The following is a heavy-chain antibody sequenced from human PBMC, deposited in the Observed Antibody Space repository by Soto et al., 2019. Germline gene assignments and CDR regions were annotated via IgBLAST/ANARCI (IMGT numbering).Heavy chain of an antibody. Sequence: ASVKVSCKASGYTFTSYDINWVRQATGQGLEWMGWMNPNSGNTGYAQKFQGRATMTRNTSISTAYMELSSLRSEDTAVYYCARPMSHSSGWFRSNDAFDIWGQGTMVTVSS. D-gene: IGHD6-19*01. CDR2: MNPNSGNT. J-gene: IGHJ3*02. V-gene: IGHV1-8*01. CDR3: ARPMSHSSGWFRSNDAFDI. CDR1: GYTFTSYD.